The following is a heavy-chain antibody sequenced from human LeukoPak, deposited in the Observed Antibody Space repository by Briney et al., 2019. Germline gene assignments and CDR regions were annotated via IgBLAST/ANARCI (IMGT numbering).Heavy chain of an antibody. J-gene: IGHJ4*02. CDR1: GYTFTGYY. Sequence: ASVKVSCKASGYTFTGYYMHWVRQAPGKGLEWMGGFDPEDGETIYAQKFQGRVTMTEDTSTDTAYMELSSLRSEDTAVYYCATDRRGFNYDSSGYWVNWGQGTLVTVSS. D-gene: IGHD3-22*01. V-gene: IGHV1-24*01. CDR3: ATDRRGFNYDSSGYWVN. CDR2: FDPEDGET.